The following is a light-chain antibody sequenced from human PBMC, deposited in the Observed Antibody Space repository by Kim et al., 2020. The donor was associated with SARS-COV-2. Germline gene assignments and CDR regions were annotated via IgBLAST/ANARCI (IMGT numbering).Light chain of an antibody. V-gene: IGLV3-19*01. J-gene: IGLJ3*02. CDR2: GRN. Sequence: ALGQTVSITCQGDSLRSHYASWYQQKPGQAPTLVFYGRNTRASGIPDRFSGSSSGDTASLTITGARAEDEADYHCCSRDTNNNHLLFGGGTQLTVL. CDR1: SLRSHY. CDR3: CSRDTNNNHLL.